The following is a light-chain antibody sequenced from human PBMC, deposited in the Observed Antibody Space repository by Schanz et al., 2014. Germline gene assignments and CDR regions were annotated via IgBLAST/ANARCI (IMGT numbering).Light chain of an antibody. CDR2: DVS. CDR1: SSDVGGYNF. Sequence: QSALTQPPSASGSPGQSVTISCTGTSSDVGGYNFVSWYQQHPGKVPKLMIYDVSSRPSGVSNRFSGSKSGNTASLTISGLQAEDEADYYCSSYTSSNSGVFGGGTKLTVL. J-gene: IGLJ3*02. V-gene: IGLV2-14*01. CDR3: SSYTSSNSGV.